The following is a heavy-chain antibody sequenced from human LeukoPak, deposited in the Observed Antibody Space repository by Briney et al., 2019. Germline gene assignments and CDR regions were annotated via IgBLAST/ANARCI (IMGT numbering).Heavy chain of an antibody. J-gene: IGHJ5*02. Sequence: PGGSLRLSCAASGFTVSSNYMSWVRQAPGKGLEWVSVIYSGGSTYYADSVKSRFTISRDNSKNTLYLQMNSLSAEDTAVYYCARALQTIITMVRGVIIEGGWFDPWGQGTLVAVSS. CDR1: GFTVSSNY. V-gene: IGHV3-53*01. D-gene: IGHD3-10*01. CDR2: IYSGGST. CDR3: ARALQTIITMVRGVIIEGGWFDP.